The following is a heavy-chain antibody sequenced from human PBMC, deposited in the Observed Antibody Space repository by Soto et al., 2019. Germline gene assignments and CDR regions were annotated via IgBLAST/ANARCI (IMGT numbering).Heavy chain of an antibody. CDR2: IYGGGST. V-gene: IGHV3-66*01. CDR3: VRDGPLTTA. Sequence: EVQLVESGGDLVQPGGSLRLSCAVCGFTVSSNYMSWVRQAPGKGLEWVSVIYGGGSTYYADSVKGRFTISRDNSKSTLYLQMNSLRAEDTAVYYCVRDGPLTTAWGQGTLVTVSS. D-gene: IGHD1-1*01. J-gene: IGHJ5*02. CDR1: GFTVSSNY.